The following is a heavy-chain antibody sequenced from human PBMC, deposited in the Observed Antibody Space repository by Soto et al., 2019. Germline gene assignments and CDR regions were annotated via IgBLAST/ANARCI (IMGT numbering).Heavy chain of an antibody. D-gene: IGHD3-22*01. J-gene: IGHJ4*02. CDR1: GGSFGGYY. CDR2: INHSGST. V-gene: IGHV4-34*01. Sequence: SETLSLTCAVYGGSFGGYYWSWIRQPPGKGLEWIGEINHSGSTYYNPSLKSRVTISVDTSKNQFSLKLSSVTAADTAVYYCARQGAHNYYDSSGYSDTSTGYFDYWGQGTLVTVSS. CDR3: ARQGAHNYYDSSGYSDTSTGYFDY.